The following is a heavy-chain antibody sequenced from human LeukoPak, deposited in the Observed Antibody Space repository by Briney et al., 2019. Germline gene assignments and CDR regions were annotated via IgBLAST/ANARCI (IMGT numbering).Heavy chain of an antibody. J-gene: IGHJ4*02. CDR2: ISSSSSYI. V-gene: IGHV3-21*04. Sequence: AGGSLRLSCAASGFTFSSYSMNWVRQAPGKGLEWVSSISSSSSYIYYADSVKGRFTISRDDSKNTAYLQMNSLKTEDTAVYYCTRVGRIAGYWGQGTLVTVSS. CDR3: TRVGRIAGY. D-gene: IGHD6-13*01. CDR1: GFTFSSYS.